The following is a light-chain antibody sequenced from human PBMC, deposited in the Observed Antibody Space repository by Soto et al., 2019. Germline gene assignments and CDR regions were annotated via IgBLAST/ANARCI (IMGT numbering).Light chain of an antibody. CDR3: QQYNNWPPRYT. CDR1: QSVSSG. V-gene: IGKV3-15*01. Sequence: EIVMTQSPATLSVSPGERATLSCRASQSVSSGLAWYQQKPGQAPRLLIYGASTRATGIPARFSGSGSGTELTLTISSLQSEDFAVYYCQQYNNWPPRYTFGQGTKLEIK. CDR2: GAS. J-gene: IGKJ2*01.